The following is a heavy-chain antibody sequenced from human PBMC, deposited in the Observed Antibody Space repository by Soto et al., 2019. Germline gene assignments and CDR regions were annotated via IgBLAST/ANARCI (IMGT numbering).Heavy chain of an antibody. J-gene: IGHJ3*02. V-gene: IGHV3-66*01. CDR3: AGPKPWGRSSAFDI. CDR2: IYSGGST. Sequence: EVQLVESGGGLVQPGGSLRLSCAASGFTVSSNYMSWVRQAPGKGLEWVSVIYSGGSTYYADSVKGRFTISRDNSKNTLYLQMNSLRAEDTAVYYCAGPKPWGRSSAFDIWGQGTMVTVSS. D-gene: IGHD6-13*01. CDR1: GFTVSSNY.